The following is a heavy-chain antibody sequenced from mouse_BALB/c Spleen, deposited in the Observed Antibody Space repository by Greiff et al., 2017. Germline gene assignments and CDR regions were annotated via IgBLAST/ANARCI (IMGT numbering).Heavy chain of an antibody. Sequence: VQLQQSGPELVKPGASVKISCKASGYSFTGYYMHWVKQSHVKSLEWIGRINPYNGATSYNQNFKDKASLTVDKSSSTAYMELHSLTSEDSAVYYCARPYDYDDAWFAYWGQGTLVTVSA. V-gene: IGHV1-31*01. D-gene: IGHD2-4*01. CDR1: GYSFTGYY. J-gene: IGHJ3*01. CDR2: INPYNGAT. CDR3: ARPYDYDDAWFAY.